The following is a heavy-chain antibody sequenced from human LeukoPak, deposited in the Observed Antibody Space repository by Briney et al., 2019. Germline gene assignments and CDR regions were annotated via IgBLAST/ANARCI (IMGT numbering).Heavy chain of an antibody. D-gene: IGHD5-24*01. V-gene: IGHV3-23*01. CDR1: RFTFISYA. J-gene: IGHJ4*02. Sequence: GGSLRLSCAASRFTFISYAMSWVRQAPGKGLEWVSAISGSCCSTYYADSVKGRFTISRDKTKSTLFLQMNSLRDVYTAVYYCAKDPRVGSRVATPCHWGQGTLVTVSS. CDR2: ISGSCCST. CDR3: AKDPRVGSRVATPCH.